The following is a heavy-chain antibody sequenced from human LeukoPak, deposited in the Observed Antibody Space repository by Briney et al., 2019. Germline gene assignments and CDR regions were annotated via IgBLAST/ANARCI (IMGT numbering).Heavy chain of an antibody. CDR3: ARDATVVSTTNWFDP. Sequence: GGSLRLSCAASGFTFSSYSMNWVRQAPGKGLEWVSSISSSSSYIYYADSVKGRFTISRDNAKNSLYLQMNGLRAEDTAVYYCARDATVVSTTNWFDPWGQGTLVTVSS. CDR2: ISSSSSYI. CDR1: GFTFSSYS. D-gene: IGHD4-23*01. J-gene: IGHJ5*02. V-gene: IGHV3-21*01.